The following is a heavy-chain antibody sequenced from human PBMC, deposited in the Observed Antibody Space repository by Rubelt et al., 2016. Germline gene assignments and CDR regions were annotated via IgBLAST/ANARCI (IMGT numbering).Heavy chain of an antibody. D-gene: IGHD3-16*01. CDR3: RGIWGSYIDY. CDR1: GYTLTELS. CDR2: FDPEDGET. Sequence: QVQLVQSGAEVKKPGASVKVSCKVSGYTLTELSMHWVRQAPGKGHEGMGGFDPEDGETIYAQKFQGRVTMTKDKSTDTAYMELSSLRAEDTAVYYCRGIWGSYIDYWGQGTLVTVSS. J-gene: IGHJ4*02. V-gene: IGHV1-24*01.